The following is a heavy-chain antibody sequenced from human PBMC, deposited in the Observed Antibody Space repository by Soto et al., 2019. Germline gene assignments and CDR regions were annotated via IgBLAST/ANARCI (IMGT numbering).Heavy chain of an antibody. J-gene: IGHJ3*02. D-gene: IGHD5-12*01. CDR1: GGIFSSYT. CDR2: IIPILGIA. Sequence: SVKVSCKASGGIFSSYTISWVRQAPGQGLEWMGRIIPILGIANYAQKFQGRVTITADKSTSTAYMELSSLRSEDTAVYYCARVYSGYDWHAFDIWGQGTMVTVSS. V-gene: IGHV1-69*02. CDR3: ARVYSGYDWHAFDI.